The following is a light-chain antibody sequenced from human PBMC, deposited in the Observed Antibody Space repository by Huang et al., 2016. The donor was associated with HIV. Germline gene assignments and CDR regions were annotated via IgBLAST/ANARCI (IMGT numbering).Light chain of an antibody. CDR2: KAS. Sequence: DIQMTQSPFTRSAFVGDRVSITGRASQSISSRLAWYQQKPGKAPKLLISKASKLESGVPSRCSGSGSGTEFTLTISSLQPDDFATYYCQQYNSYPYTFGQGTRLEIK. CDR1: QSISSR. V-gene: IGKV1-5*03. CDR3: QQYNSYPYT. J-gene: IGKJ2*01.